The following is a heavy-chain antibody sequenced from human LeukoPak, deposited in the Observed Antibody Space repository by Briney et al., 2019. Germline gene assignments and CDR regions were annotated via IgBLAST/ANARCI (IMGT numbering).Heavy chain of an antibody. CDR3: ARDWSGKYYFDY. V-gene: IGHV3-33*01. Sequence: GGSLRLSCAASGFTFSRYGMHWVRQAPGKGLEWVAIIWYDGSNKYYADSVKGRFTISRDNSKNTLYLQMSSLRAGDTAVYYCARDWSGKYYFDYWGQGTLVTVSP. CDR2: IWYDGSNK. D-gene: IGHD3-3*01. CDR1: GFTFSRYG. J-gene: IGHJ4*02.